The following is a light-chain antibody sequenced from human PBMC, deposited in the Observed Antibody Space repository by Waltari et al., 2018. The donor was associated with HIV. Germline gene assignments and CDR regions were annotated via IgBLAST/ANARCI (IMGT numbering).Light chain of an antibody. CDR3: QSYDSSLNGWV. CDR1: SSNIGAGYD. J-gene: IGLJ3*02. V-gene: IGLV1-40*01. CDR2: GNT. Sequence: QPVLTQPPSVSGAPGRKVIISCTGSSSNIGAGYDVQWYQQCPGTAPKVLIYGNTNRPSGVPDRFSGSKSGNSASLAITGLQADDEADYYCQSYDSSLNGWVFGGGTKLTV.